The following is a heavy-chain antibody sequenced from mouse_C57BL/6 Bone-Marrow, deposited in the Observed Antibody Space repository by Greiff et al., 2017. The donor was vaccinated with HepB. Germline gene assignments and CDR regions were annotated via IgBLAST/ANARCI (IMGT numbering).Heavy chain of an antibody. D-gene: IGHD2-2*01. CDR1: GFTFSSYG. CDR2: ISSGGSYT. J-gene: IGHJ3*01. V-gene: IGHV5-6*01. Sequence: EVKLVESGGDLVKPGGSLKLSCAASGFTFSSYGMSWVRQTPDKRLEWVATISSGGSYTYYPASVKGRFTISRDNAKNTLYLQMSSLKSEDTAMYYCARMATMVTTRGFAYWGQGTLVTVSA. CDR3: ARMATMVTTRGFAY.